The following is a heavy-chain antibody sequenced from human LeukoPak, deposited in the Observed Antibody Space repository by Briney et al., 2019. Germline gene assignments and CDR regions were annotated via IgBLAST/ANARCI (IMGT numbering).Heavy chain of an antibody. Sequence: PSETLSLTCAVYGGSFSGYYWSWIRQPPGKGLEWVGEINHSGSTNYNPSLKSRVTISVDTSKNQFSLKLSSVTAADTAVYYCARGIMTTVPTFDYWGQGTLVTVSS. CDR2: INHSGST. D-gene: IGHD4-17*01. CDR1: GGSFSGYY. V-gene: IGHV4-34*01. CDR3: ARGIMTTVPTFDY. J-gene: IGHJ4*02.